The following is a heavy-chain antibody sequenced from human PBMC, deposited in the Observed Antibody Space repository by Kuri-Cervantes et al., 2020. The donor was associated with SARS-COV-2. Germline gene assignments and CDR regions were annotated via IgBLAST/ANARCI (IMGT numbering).Heavy chain of an antibody. D-gene: IGHD2/OR15-2a*01. J-gene: IGHJ6*03. CDR1: GFTFSSYG. V-gene: IGHV3-30*02. CDR3: AIPPFSRAPSYYYYMYV. Sequence: GGSLRLSCAASGFTFSSYGMHWVRQAPGKGLEWVAFIRYDGSNKYYADSVKGRFTISRDNSKNTLYLQMNSLRAEDTAVYYCAIPPFSRAPSYYYYMYVWGKGTTVTVSS. CDR2: IRYDGSNK.